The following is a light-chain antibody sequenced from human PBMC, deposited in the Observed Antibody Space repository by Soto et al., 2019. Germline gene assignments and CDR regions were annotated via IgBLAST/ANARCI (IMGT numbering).Light chain of an antibody. CDR2: DTS. J-gene: IGKJ5*01. CDR3: QQLKSYPIT. CDR1: QGMNSF. Sequence: DIQLTQSPPFLSASVGDRVTITCRASQGMNSFLSWYQQKPGEAPKLLIYDTSTLESGVPSRFSGSRSGTEFTLTISSLQPEDIATYYCQQLKSYPITFGQGTRLEIK. V-gene: IGKV1-9*01.